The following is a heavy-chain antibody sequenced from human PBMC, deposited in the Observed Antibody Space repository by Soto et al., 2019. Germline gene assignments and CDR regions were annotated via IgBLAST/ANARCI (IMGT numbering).Heavy chain of an antibody. CDR1: GFTFSSYA. Sequence: GGSLRLSCAASGFTFSSYAMHWVRQAPGKGLEWVAVISYDGSNKYYADSVKGRFTISRDNSKNTLYLQMNSLRAEDTAVYYCAREDCSGGSWESYFAYWGQGPLVTVSS. J-gene: IGHJ4*02. D-gene: IGHD2-15*01. V-gene: IGHV3-30-3*01. CDR2: ISYDGSNK. CDR3: AREDCSGGSWESYFAY.